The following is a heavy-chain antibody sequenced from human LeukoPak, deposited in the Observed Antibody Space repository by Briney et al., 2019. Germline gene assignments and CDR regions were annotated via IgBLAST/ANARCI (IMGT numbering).Heavy chain of an antibody. CDR3: ARRLTQYDCFDP. V-gene: IGHV6-1*01. CDR1: GDSVSSNRAD. Sequence: QTLSLTCAISGDSVSSNRADWNWIRQSPSRGLEWLGRTYYRSKWYNDYAVSVKSRITINPDTSKNQFSLQLNSVTPEDTAVYYCARRLTQYDCFDPWGQGILVTVSS. J-gene: IGHJ5*02. CDR2: TYYRSKWYN. D-gene: IGHD2-2*01.